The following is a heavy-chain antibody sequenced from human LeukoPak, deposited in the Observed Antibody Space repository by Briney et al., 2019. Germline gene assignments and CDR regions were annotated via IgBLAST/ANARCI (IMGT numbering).Heavy chain of an antibody. D-gene: IGHD1-1*01. V-gene: IGHV3-23*01. CDR2: ISASGGST. CDR1: GITFSSYP. CDR3: APNWNLDY. J-gene: IGHJ4*02. Sequence: GGSLRLSCAASGITFSSYPMSWVRQAPGKGLEWVSAISASGGSTYYADSVKGRFTISRDNSKNTLYLQMNSLRAEDTAIYYCAPNWNLDYWGQGSLVTVSS.